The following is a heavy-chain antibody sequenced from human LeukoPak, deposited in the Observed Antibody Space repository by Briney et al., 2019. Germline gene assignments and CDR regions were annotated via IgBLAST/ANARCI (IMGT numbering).Heavy chain of an antibody. CDR3: ARGNDILTGYRDAFDI. V-gene: IGHV1-18*01. J-gene: IGHJ3*02. CDR2: ISAYNGNT. D-gene: IGHD3-9*01. Sequence: EASVKVSCKASGNSFSSFAISWVRQAPGQGLEWMGWISAYNGNTNYAQKLQGRVTMTTDTSTSTAYMELRSLRSDDTAVYYCARGNDILTGYRDAFDIWGQGTMVTVSS. CDR1: GNSFSSFA.